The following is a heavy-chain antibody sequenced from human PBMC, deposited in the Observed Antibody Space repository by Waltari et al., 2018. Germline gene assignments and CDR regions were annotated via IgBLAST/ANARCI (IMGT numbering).Heavy chain of an antibody. V-gene: IGHV3-49*04. CDR2: IRSKAYGGTT. D-gene: IGHD4-17*01. J-gene: IGHJ6*03. CDR1: GFTFGDYA. CDR3: TRDTHYGDYYYYYMDV. Sequence: EVQLVESGGGLVQPGRSLRLSCTASGFTFGDYAMSWVRQAPGKGLEWVGFIRSKAYGGTTEYAASVKGRFTISRDDSKSIAYLQMNSLKTEDTAVYYCTRDTHYGDYYYYYMDVWGKGTTVTVSS.